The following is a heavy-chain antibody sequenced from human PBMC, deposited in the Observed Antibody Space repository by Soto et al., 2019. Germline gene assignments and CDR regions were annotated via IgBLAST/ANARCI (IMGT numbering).Heavy chain of an antibody. J-gene: IGHJ4*02. V-gene: IGHV3-49*03. CDR2: IRSKAYGGTT. D-gene: IGHD3-3*01. CDR1: GFTFGDYA. CDR3: TRVLVYFGVVSYYFDY. Sequence: PGGSLRLSCTASGFTFGDYAMSWFRQAPGKGLEWVGFIRSKAYGGTTEYAASVKGRFTISRDDSKSIAYLQMNSLKTEDTAVYYCTRVLVYFGVVSYYFDYWGQGTLVTVSS.